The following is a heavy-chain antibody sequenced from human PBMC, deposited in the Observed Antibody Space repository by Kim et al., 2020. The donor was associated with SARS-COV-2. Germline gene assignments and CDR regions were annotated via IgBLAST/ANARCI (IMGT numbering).Heavy chain of an antibody. D-gene: IGHD6-6*01. CDR3: ARLSYSSSSQNFDY. V-gene: IGHV4-59*08. J-gene: IGHJ4*02. Sequence: PSLQSRVTISIDTSKNQFSLRLSSVTAADTAVYYCARLSYSSSSQNFDYWGQGTLVTVSS.